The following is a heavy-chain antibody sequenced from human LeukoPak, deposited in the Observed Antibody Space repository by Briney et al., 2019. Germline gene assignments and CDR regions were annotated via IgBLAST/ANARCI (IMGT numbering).Heavy chain of an antibody. CDR2: FDPEDGET. J-gene: IGHJ4*02. D-gene: IGHD2/OR15-2a*01. CDR3: ATQPIGNQSKYRNDY. V-gene: IGHV1-24*01. CDR1: GYTLTELS. Sequence: ASVKVSCKVSGYTLTELSMHWVRQAPGKGLEWMGGFDPEDGETIYAQKFQGRVTMTEDTSTDTAYMELSSLRSEDTAVYYCATQPIGNQSKYRNDYWGQGTLVTVSS.